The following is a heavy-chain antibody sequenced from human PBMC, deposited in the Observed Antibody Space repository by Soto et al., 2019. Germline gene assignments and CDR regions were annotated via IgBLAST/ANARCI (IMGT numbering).Heavy chain of an antibody. CDR1: GYTFTGYY. CDR3: ARGGSSWYSAFDY. V-gene: IGHV1-2*02. J-gene: IGHJ4*02. D-gene: IGHD6-13*01. CDR2: INPNSGGT. Sequence: ASVKVSCKASGYTFTGYYMHWVRQAPGQGLEWMGWINPNSGGTNYAQKFLGRVAMTRDTSISTAYMELSRLRSDDTAVYYCARGGSSWYSAFDYWGQGTLVTVSS.